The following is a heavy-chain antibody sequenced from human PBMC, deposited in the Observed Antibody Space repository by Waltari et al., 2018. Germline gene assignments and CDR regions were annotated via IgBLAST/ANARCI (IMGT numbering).Heavy chain of an antibody. D-gene: IGHD3-22*01. J-gene: IGHJ4*02. CDR3: AREGAAGEYDSSGYYGY. Sequence: QVQLQESGPGLVKPSETLSLTCTVSGGSISSYYWSWIRQPAGKGLEWIGRIYTSGSTNYNPSLKGRVTMSVDTSKNQFSLKLSSVTAADTAVYYCAREGAAGEYDSSGYYGYWGQGTLVTVSS. CDR2: IYTSGST. CDR1: GGSISSYY. V-gene: IGHV4-4*07.